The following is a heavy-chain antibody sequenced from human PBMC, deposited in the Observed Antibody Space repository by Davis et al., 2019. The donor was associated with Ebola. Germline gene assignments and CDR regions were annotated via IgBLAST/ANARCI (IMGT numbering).Heavy chain of an antibody. J-gene: IGHJ5*02. CDR1: GFIFDDYA. Sequence: GESLKISCAASGFIFDDYAMYWVRQAPGKGLEWVSLISGDGGSTYYADSVKGRFTTSRDNSKNSLYLQMNSLRAEDTAVYYCARDRGFNWFDPWGQGTLVTVSS. CDR3: ARDRGFNWFDP. CDR2: ISGDGGST. V-gene: IGHV3-43*02.